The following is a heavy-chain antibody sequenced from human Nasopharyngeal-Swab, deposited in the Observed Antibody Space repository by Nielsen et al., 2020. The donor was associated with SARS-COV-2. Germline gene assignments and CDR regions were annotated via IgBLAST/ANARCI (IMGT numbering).Heavy chain of an antibody. D-gene: IGHD3-16*01. J-gene: IGHJ5*02. CDR3: ARDQGGLIDP. CDR2: ISYDGSNK. V-gene: IGHV3-30-3*01. CDR1: GFTFSSYA. Sequence: GESLKISCAASGFTFSSYAMHWVRQAPGKGLEWVAVISYDGSNKYYADSVKGRFTISRDNSKNTLYLQMNSLRAEDTAVYYCARDQGGLIDPWGQGTLVTVSS.